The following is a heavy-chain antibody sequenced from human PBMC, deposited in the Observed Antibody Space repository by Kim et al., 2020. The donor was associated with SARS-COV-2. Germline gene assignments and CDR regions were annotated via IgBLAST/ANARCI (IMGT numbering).Heavy chain of an antibody. J-gene: IGHJ3*02. V-gene: IGHV3-21*01. Sequence: ADSVKGRFTISRDNAKNSLYLQMNSLRAEDTAVYYCAREGELERRGAFDIWGQGTMVTVSS. CDR3: AREGELERRGAFDI. D-gene: IGHD1-1*01.